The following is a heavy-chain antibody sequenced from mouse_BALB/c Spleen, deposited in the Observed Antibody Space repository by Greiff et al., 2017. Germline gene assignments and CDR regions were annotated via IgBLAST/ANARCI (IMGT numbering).Heavy chain of an antibody. CDR3: ARYGSSPYAMDY. J-gene: IGHJ4*01. CDR2: INPSSGYT. D-gene: IGHD1-1*01. V-gene: IGHV1-4*01. CDR1: GYTFTSYT. Sequence: QVQLKESGAELARPGASVKMSCKASGYTFTSYTMHWVKQRPGQGLEWIGYINPSSGYTNYNQKFKDKATLTADKSSSTAYMQLSSLTSEDSAVYYCARYGSSPYAMDYWGQGTSVTVSS.